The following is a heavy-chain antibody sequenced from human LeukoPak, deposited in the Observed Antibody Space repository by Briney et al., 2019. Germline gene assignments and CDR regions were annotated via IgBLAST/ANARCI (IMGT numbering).Heavy chain of an antibody. V-gene: IGHV3-30*02. CDR3: AKVQIAFDWLQPTDY. D-gene: IGHD3-9*01. CDR1: GFTFSIYG. J-gene: IGHJ4*02. Sequence: GGSLRLSRAASGFTFSIYGMHWVRQAPGKGLEWVAFIRYDGYNKYYADSVKGRFTISRENSQNTLYLQMNSLRAEDTAVYYCAKVQIAFDWLQPTDYWGQGTLVTVSS. CDR2: IRYDGYNK.